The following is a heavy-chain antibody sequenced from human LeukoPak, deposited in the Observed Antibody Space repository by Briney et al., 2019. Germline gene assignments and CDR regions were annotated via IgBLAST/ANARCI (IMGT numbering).Heavy chain of an antibody. V-gene: IGHV3-48*01. J-gene: IGHJ4*02. Sequence: GGSLRLSCAASGFTFSSYSMNWVRQAPGKGLEWVSYISSSSSTIYYADSVKGRFTISRDNAKNTLYLQMNSLRAEDTAVYYCAKEDWNDGLVFWGQGTLVTVSS. CDR3: AKEDWNDGLVF. D-gene: IGHD1-1*01. CDR2: ISSSSSTI. CDR1: GFTFSSYS.